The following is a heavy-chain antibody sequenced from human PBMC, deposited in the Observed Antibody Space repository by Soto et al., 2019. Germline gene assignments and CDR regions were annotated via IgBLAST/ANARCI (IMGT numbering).Heavy chain of an antibody. Sequence: EVQLVESGGGLVKPGGSLRLSCAASGFTFSSYSMNWVRQAPGKGLEWVSSISSSSSYIYYADSVKGRFTISRDNAKNSLYLQMNSLRAEDTAVYYCAREDLGSGYDPPHDYWGQGTLVTVSS. V-gene: IGHV3-21*01. CDR2: ISSSSSYI. D-gene: IGHD5-12*01. CDR3: AREDLGSGYDPPHDY. CDR1: GFTFSSYS. J-gene: IGHJ4*02.